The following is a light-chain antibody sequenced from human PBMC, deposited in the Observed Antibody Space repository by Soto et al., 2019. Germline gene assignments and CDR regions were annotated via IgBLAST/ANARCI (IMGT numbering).Light chain of an antibody. Sequence: EIVLTQSPATLSLSPGARATISCRASQSVSNFFVWYQQKRGQPPRLLIYDASKRATGIPVRFSGSGSGTDFTLTISSLEPEDFAVYYCQHRLSWPLTFGGGTTVEMK. J-gene: IGKJ4*01. CDR2: DAS. V-gene: IGKV3-11*01. CDR3: QHRLSWPLT. CDR1: QSVSNF.